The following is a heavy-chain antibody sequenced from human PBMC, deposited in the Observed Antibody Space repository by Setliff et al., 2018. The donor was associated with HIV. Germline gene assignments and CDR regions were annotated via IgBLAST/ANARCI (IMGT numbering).Heavy chain of an antibody. CDR3: AREVRWELPQGFDH. D-gene: IGHD1-26*01. Sequence: PSETLSLTCAVYGGSFSDYYWSWIRQPPGKGLEWIGEINHSGRTIQSPSLGSRVTISIDTSKNQFSLKLSSVTAADTAVYYCAREVRWELPQGFDHWGQGSQVTVSS. CDR2: INHSGRT. V-gene: IGHV4-34*01. CDR1: GGSFSDYY. J-gene: IGHJ4*02.